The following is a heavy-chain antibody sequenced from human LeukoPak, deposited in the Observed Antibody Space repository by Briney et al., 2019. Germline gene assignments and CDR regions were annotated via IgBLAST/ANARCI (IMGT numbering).Heavy chain of an antibody. CDR1: GFNVSNNY. CDR3: AISGLGFGEFRGLDY. Sequence: GGSLRLSCAASGFNVSNNYMNWVRHAPGKGLEWVSVIFSSDSTYYADSVKGRFTISRDTSKNALYLQMNSLRAEDTAVYYCAISGLGFGEFRGLDYWGQGTLVTVSS. J-gene: IGHJ4*02. V-gene: IGHV3-53*01. CDR2: IFSSDST. D-gene: IGHD3-10*01.